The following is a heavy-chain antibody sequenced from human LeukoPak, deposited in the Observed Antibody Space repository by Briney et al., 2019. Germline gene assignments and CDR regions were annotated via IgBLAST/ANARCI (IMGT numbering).Heavy chain of an antibody. D-gene: IGHD2-2*01. CDR2: INPNSGGT. Sequence: ASVKVSCKASGGTFSSYAISWVRQAPGQGLEWMGWINPNSGGTNYAQKLQGRVTMTRDTSISTAYMELSRLRSDDTAVYYCARSPVVVPAATAWGQGTLVTVSS. CDR1: GGTFSSYA. CDR3: ARSPVVVPAATA. V-gene: IGHV1-2*02. J-gene: IGHJ5*02.